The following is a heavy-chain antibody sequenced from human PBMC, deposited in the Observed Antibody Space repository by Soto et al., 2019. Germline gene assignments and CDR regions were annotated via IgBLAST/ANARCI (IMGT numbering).Heavy chain of an antibody. D-gene: IGHD3-16*01. CDR1: GGTFSSYT. V-gene: IGHV1-69*02. CDR3: AWSPFYYYYGMDV. Sequence: QVQLVQSGAEVKKPGSSVKVSCKAAGGTFSSYTISWVRQAPGQGLEWMGRIIPILGIANYAQKFQGRVTITADKSTRTCYMELSSLRSEDTAVYYCAWSPFYYYYGMDVWGQGTTVSVSS. J-gene: IGHJ6*02. CDR2: IIPILGIA.